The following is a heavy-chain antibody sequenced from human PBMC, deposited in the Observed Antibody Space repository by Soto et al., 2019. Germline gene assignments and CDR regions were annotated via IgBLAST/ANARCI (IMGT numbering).Heavy chain of an antibody. D-gene: IGHD2-21*02. J-gene: IGHJ4*02. Sequence: QVQLVESGGGVVQPGRSLRLSCAASGFTFSSYAMHWVRQAPGKGLEWVAGISFDGSNKYYADSVKGRFTISRDNSKNTLYLQMNSLRAEDTAVYYCTCGGDCSYYFDYWGQGTLVTVSS. V-gene: IGHV3-30-3*01. CDR2: ISFDGSNK. CDR1: GFTFSSYA. CDR3: TCGGDCSYYFDY.